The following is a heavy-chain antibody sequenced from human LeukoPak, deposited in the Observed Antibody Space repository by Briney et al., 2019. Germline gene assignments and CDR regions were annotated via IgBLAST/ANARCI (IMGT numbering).Heavy chain of an antibody. Sequence: KPSETLSLTCAVYGGSFSGYYWSWIRQPPGKGLEWIGEINHSGSTNYNPSLKSRLTISVDTSKNQFSLNLSSVTAADTAVYYCASRVYGDYGGDNWFDPWGQGTLVTVSS. J-gene: IGHJ5*02. D-gene: IGHD4-17*01. V-gene: IGHV4-34*01. CDR2: INHSGST. CDR3: ASRVYGDYGGDNWFDP. CDR1: GGSFSGYY.